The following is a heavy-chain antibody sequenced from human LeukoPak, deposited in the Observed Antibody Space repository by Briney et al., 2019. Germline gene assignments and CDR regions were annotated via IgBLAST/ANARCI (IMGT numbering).Heavy chain of an antibody. V-gene: IGHV5-51*01. D-gene: IGHD6-13*01. J-gene: IGHJ4*02. CDR1: GYSFISYW. CDR2: IYPGDPDT. CDR3: ARQDSSSWYNAY. Sequence: GESLKISCKGSGYSFISYWIAWVRQMPGKGLEWMGIIYPGDPDTRYSPSFQGQVTISADKSISTAYLQWSSLKASDTAIYYCARQDSSSWYNAYWGQGTLVTVSS.